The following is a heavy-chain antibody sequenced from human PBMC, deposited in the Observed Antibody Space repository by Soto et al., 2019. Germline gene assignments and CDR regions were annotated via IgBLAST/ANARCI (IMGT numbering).Heavy chain of an antibody. CDR1: GFTFSSYG. V-gene: IGHV3-30*18. D-gene: IGHD1-1*01. Sequence: QVQLVESGGGVVQPGRSLRLSCAASGFTFSSYGMHWVRQAPGKGLEWVAVISYDGSNKYYADSVKGRFTISRDNSKNTLYLQMNSLRAEDTAVYYCAKGRIWKPWGYYFDYWGQGTLVTVSS. CDR2: ISYDGSNK. CDR3: AKGRIWKPWGYYFDY. J-gene: IGHJ4*02.